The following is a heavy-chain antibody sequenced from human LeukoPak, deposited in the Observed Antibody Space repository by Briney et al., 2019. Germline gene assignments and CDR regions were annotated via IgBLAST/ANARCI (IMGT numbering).Heavy chain of an antibody. Sequence: ASVKVSCKASGYTFSDYYIHWVRQAPGHGPEWMGWINLNTGGTNYAQKFDGRFSMTRDTSINTAFMELSGLTFDDTTVYYCGSVRGILSYFDLWGRGTLVTVSS. V-gene: IGHV1-2*02. CDR2: INLNTGGT. D-gene: IGHD3-16*01. J-gene: IGHJ2*01. CDR1: GYTFSDYY. CDR3: GSVRGILSYFDL.